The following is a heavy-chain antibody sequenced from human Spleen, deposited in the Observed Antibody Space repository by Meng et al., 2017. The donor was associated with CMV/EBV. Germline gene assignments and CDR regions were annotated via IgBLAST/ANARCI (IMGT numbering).Heavy chain of an antibody. CDR2: IHHSGST. J-gene: IGHJ3*02. CDR1: GESFSGYY. D-gene: IGHD3-9*01. Sequence: SETLSLTCAVFGESFSGYYWSWIRQPPGKGLEWIGEIHHSGSTNYNPSLKSRVTISLDTSKNHSSLKLSSVTAADTAVYYCAKGESYDILTGYYPLIGAFDIWGQGTMVTVSS. CDR3: AKGESYDILTGYYPLIGAFDI. V-gene: IGHV4-34*01.